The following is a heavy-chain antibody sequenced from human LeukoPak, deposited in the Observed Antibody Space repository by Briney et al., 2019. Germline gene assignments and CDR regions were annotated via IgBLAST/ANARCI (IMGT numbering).Heavy chain of an antibody. V-gene: IGHV1-2*02. CDR1: GYTFTGYY. CDR3: ARLYYYDITRGDWFDP. D-gene: IGHD3-10*01. Sequence: ASVKVSCKASGYTFTGYYMHWVRQAPGQGLEWMGWINPNSGGTNYAQKFQGRVTMTRDTSISTAYMELSRLRSDDTAVYYCARLYYYDITRGDWFDPWGQGTLVTVSS. J-gene: IGHJ5*02. CDR2: INPNSGGT.